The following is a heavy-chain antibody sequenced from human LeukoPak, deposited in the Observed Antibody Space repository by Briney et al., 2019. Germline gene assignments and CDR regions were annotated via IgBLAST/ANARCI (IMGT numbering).Heavy chain of an antibody. Sequence: AGSLTLSCAASGFTFSSYEMNWVRQAPGKGLEWVSYISSSGSTIYYSDCVKGPFTISRDNAKNSLYLQMNSLRAEDTAVYYCARMYSGSYWRDSGDYWGQGTMVTVSS. J-gene: IGHJ4*03. D-gene: IGHD1-26*01. V-gene: IGHV3-48*03. CDR1: GFTFSSYE. CDR2: ISSSGSTI. CDR3: ARMYSGSYWRDSGDY.